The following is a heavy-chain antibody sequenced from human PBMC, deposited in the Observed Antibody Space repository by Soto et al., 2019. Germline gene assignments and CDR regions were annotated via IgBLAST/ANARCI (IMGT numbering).Heavy chain of an antibody. D-gene: IGHD6-13*01. Sequence: ASVKVSCKASGYTFTRYRIHWVLQAPGQRFEWMGWINAANGDTKYSPKFQGRVTMTRDTSASTAYMELSSVRSEDTAVYYCVRRHVSATGIDWFDPCGQGTLVTVSA. CDR3: VRRHVSATGIDWFDP. CDR1: GYTFTRYR. J-gene: IGHJ5*02. CDR2: INAANGDT. V-gene: IGHV1-3*01.